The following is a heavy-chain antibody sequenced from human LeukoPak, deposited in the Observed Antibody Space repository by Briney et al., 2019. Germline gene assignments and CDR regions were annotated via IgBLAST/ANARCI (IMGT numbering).Heavy chain of an antibody. CDR2: ISSIGSTI. Sequence: GGSLRLSCAASGFTFSDYYMSWIRQAPGKGLEWVSYISSIGSTIYYADSVKVRFTISRDNAKNSLYLQMNSLRAEDTAVYYCAKPGYGYGYSFDYWGQGTLVTVSS. J-gene: IGHJ4*02. CDR1: GFTFSDYY. D-gene: IGHD5-18*01. CDR3: AKPGYGYGYSFDY. V-gene: IGHV3-11*04.